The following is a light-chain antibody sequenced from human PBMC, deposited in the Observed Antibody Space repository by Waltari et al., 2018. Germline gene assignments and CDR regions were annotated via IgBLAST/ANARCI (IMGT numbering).Light chain of an antibody. CDR1: TGAVPRGHH. V-gene: IGLV7-46*01. Sequence: QAVVTQEPSLTVSPGGTVTLTCGSSTGAVPRGHHPYWFQQKSGQAPRTLISDTSNKHSWTPARFSGSLLGGKAALTLSGAQPEDEADYYCLLSYSGARVFGGGTKLTVL. J-gene: IGLJ2*01. CDR2: DTS. CDR3: LLSYSGARV.